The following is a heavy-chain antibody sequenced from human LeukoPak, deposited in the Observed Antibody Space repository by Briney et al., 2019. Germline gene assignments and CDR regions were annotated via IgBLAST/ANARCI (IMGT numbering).Heavy chain of an antibody. CDR1: GFTLSSNG. CDR2: TSSTGSYM. V-gene: IGHV3-21*01. D-gene: IGHD6-19*01. CDR3: ARTYSSGWYDLYYMDV. Sequence: PGGSLRLSCAASGFTLSSNGIGWVRQAPGKGLEWVSSTSSTGSYMYYEDSVKGRFTISRDNAKNSLFLQMNSLRAEDTAVYYCARTYSSGWYDLYYMDVWGKGTTVTVSS. J-gene: IGHJ6*03.